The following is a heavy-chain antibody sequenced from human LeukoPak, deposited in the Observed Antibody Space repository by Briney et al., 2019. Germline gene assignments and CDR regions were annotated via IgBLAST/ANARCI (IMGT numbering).Heavy chain of an antibody. D-gene: IGHD2-15*01. Sequence: GGSLRLSCAASGFTFSSYGMHWVRQAPGKGLEWVAVISYDGSNKYYADSVKGRFTISRDNSKNTLYLQMNSLRAEDTAVYYCAKYRPIYCSGGSCYQRCFDYWGQGTLVTVSS. J-gene: IGHJ4*02. CDR1: GFTFSSYG. CDR3: AKYRPIYCSGGSCYQRCFDY. V-gene: IGHV3-30*18. CDR2: ISYDGSNK.